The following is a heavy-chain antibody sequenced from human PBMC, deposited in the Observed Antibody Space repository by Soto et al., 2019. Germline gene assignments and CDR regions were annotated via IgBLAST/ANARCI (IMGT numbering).Heavy chain of an antibody. CDR1: GFTFSNYG. CDR3: ARVPYYYDSSGLPTDAFDI. D-gene: IGHD3-22*01. CDR2: ISYDGSNK. Sequence: PGGSLRLSCAASGFTFSNYGMHWVRQAPGKGLEWVAVISYDGSNKYYVDSVKGRFTISRDNSKNTLYLQMSSLRAEDTAMYYCARVPYYYDSSGLPTDAFDIWGQGTMVTVSS. J-gene: IGHJ3*02. V-gene: IGHV3-30*03.